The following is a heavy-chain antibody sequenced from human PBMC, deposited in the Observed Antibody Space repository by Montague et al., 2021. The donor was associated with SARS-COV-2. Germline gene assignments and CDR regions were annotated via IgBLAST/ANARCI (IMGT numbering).Heavy chain of an antibody. D-gene: IGHD1/OR15-1a*01. CDR1: GDSVPSNSAA. CDR3: AREGTVPGPRGIYFDD. J-gene: IGHJ4*02. V-gene: IGHV6-1*01. Sequence: CAISGDSVPSNSAAWNWIRQSPSGGLEWLGRTYYRSKWYTDYAPSVKTRITITPDTSSNQFSLHLNSVTPGDTAVYYCAREGTVPGPRGIYFDDWGQGTLVTVSS. CDR2: TYYRSKWYT.